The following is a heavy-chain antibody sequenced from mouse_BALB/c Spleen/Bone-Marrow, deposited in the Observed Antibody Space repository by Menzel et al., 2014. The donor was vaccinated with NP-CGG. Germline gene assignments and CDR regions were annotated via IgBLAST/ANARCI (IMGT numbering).Heavy chain of an antibody. CDR2: ISSGSSTI. Sequence: EVQLQQSGGGLVQPGGSRKLSCAASGFTFSSFAMHWVRQAPEKGLEWVAYISSGSSTIYYADTVMGRFTISRDNPKNSLYLKMTSLRSEDTAMYYCARSGSGSGYFGYWGQGTTLTVSS. CDR1: GFTFSSFA. D-gene: IGHD1-1*01. CDR3: ARSGSGSGYFGY. V-gene: IGHV5-17*02. J-gene: IGHJ2*01.